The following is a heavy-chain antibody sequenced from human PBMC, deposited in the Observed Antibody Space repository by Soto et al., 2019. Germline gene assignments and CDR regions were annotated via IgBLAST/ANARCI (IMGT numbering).Heavy chain of an antibody. CDR1: GYTFTSYA. D-gene: IGHD3-10*01. CDR2: INAGNGNT. Sequence: SFTRSGYTFTSYARHLVRQAPGQRLEWMGWINAGNGNTKYSQKFQGRVTITRDTSASTAYMELSSLRSEDTAVYYCARDISITMVRGVITPDAFDIWGQGTMVTVSS. CDR3: ARDISITMVRGVITPDAFDI. V-gene: IGHV1-3*01. J-gene: IGHJ3*02.